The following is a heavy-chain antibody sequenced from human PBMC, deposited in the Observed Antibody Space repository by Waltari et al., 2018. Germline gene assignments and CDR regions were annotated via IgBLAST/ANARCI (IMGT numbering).Heavy chain of an antibody. CDR3: AREWDHYDNSGKGAFEI. CDR2: VFTSGLT. D-gene: IGHD3-22*01. J-gene: IGHJ3*02. V-gene: IGHV4-61*02. CDR1: GGSISSGGYY. Sequence: QVQLQESGPGLVKPSQTLSLTCIVSGGSISSGGYYWSWIRQPAGKGLEWIGRVFTSGLTNYNPSLKRRVTVSLDTSKNHFSLNLSSVTAADTAVYYCAREWDHYDNSGKGAFEIWGQGTLVTVSS.